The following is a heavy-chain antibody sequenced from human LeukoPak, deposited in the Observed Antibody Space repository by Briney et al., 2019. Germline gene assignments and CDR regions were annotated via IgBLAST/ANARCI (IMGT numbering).Heavy chain of an antibody. J-gene: IGHJ4*02. Sequence: GGSLRLSCAASGFTFSNAWMSWVRQAPGKGLEWVGRIKSKTDGGTTDYAAPVKGRFTISRDGSKNTLYLQMNSLKTEDTAVYYCTTMYNYYGSGSYYPLDYWGQGTLVTVSS. CDR1: GFTFSNAW. V-gene: IGHV3-15*01. CDR3: TTMYNYYGSGSYYPLDY. D-gene: IGHD3-10*01. CDR2: IKSKTDGGTT.